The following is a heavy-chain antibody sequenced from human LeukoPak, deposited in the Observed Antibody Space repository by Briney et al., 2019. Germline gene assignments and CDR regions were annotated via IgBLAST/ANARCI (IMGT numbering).Heavy chain of an antibody. CDR3: AHAGYCSGGSCYPLQGFDP. CDR1: GGSFSGYY. D-gene: IGHD2-15*01. CDR2: INHSGST. Sequence: SETLSLTCAIYGGSFSGYYWSWIRQPPGKGLEWLGEINHSGSTNYNPSLKSRVTISVDTSKNQFSLKLSSVTAADTAVYYCAHAGYCSGGSCYPLQGFDPWGQGTLVTVSS. V-gene: IGHV4-34*01. J-gene: IGHJ5*02.